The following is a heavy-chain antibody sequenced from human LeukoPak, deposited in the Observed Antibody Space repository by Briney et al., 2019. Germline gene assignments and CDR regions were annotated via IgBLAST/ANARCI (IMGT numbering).Heavy chain of an antibody. J-gene: IGHJ4*02. V-gene: IGHV1-46*01. CDR2: INPNGGTT. Sequence: ASVKVSCKTSGYIFITHYMHWVRQAPGQGLEWMGVINPNGGTTNYPQKFQGRVTMTTDSSTSTVYMELSSLTSEDTALYYCGRGNYYDSSAYYLDYLGQGTLVTVSS. CDR3: GRGNYYDSSAYYLDY. D-gene: IGHD3-22*01. CDR1: GYIFITHY.